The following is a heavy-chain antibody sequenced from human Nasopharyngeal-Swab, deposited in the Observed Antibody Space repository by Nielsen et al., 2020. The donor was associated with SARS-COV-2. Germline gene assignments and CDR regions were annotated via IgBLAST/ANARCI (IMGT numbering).Heavy chain of an antibody. Sequence: GESLKISYAASGFTFSSYAMHWVRQAPGKGLEWVAVISYDGSNKYYADSVKGRFTISRDNSKNTLYLQMNSLRAEDTALYYCAKATVTHDAFDIWGQGTMVTVSS. CDR1: GFTFSSYA. D-gene: IGHD4-17*01. J-gene: IGHJ3*02. CDR2: ISYDGSNK. CDR3: AKATVTHDAFDI. V-gene: IGHV3-30-3*01.